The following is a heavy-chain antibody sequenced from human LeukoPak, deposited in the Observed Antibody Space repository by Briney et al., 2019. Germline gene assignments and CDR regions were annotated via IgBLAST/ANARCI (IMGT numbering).Heavy chain of an antibody. CDR1: GGSFSGYY. CDR3: ARHKEDSPFIAAAVTFDY. Sequence: PSETLSLTCAVYGGSFSGYYWSWIRQPPGKGLEWIGEINHSGSTNYNPSLKSRVTISVDKSKNQFSLKLSSVTAADTAVYYCARHKEDSPFIAAAVTFDYWGQGTLVTVSS. V-gene: IGHV4-34*01. J-gene: IGHJ4*02. CDR2: INHSGST. D-gene: IGHD6-13*01.